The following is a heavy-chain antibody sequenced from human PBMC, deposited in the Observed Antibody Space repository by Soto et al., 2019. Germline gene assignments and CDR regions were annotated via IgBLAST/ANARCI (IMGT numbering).Heavy chain of an antibody. J-gene: IGHJ6*03. V-gene: IGHV4-59*01. Sequence: SETLSLTCTVSGGSISSYYWSWIRQPPGKGLEWIGYIYYSGSTNYNPSLKSRVTISVDTSKNQFSLKLSSVTAADTAVYYCARSRGEPSSSGIGYFYYYMDVWGKGTTVTVSS. CDR1: GGSISSYY. CDR3: ARSRGEPSSSGIGYFYYYMDV. D-gene: IGHD6-6*01. CDR2: IYYSGST.